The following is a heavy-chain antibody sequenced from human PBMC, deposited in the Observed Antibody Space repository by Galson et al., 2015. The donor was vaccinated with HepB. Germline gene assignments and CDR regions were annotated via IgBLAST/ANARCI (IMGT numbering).Heavy chain of an antibody. J-gene: IGHJ3*01. Sequence: SLRLSCAASGFAFDTHAMSWVRQAPGKGLEWISGISGNGDSTFYGDSVKGRFIISRDNSKNTLYLQMNGLRPEDTALYYCAKANYDASGYSPRPYGFDVWGQGTMVTVSS. CDR2: ISGNGDST. CDR1: GFAFDTHA. CDR3: AKANYDASGYSPRPYGFDV. V-gene: IGHV3-23*01. D-gene: IGHD3-22*01.